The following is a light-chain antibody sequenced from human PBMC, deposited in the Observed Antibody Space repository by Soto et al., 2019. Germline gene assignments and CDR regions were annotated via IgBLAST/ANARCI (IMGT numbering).Light chain of an antibody. CDR3: QQYGSSSLT. CDR2: GAS. CDR1: QSLSSTY. J-gene: IGKJ4*01. V-gene: IGKV3-20*01. Sequence: EIVLTQSPGTLSLSPGERATLSCRASQSLSSTYLAWYQQKPGQAPRVLIYGASSRATGIPDRFSGSGSGTDFTLTISRLEPEDFEVYYCQQYGSSSLTFGGGTKVDNK.